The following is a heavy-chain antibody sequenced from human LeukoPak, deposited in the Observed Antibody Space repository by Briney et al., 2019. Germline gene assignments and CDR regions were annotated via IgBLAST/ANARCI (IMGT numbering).Heavy chain of an antibody. CDR3: AKDGGEYYDILTGYYPRLYYMDV. D-gene: IGHD3-9*01. V-gene: IGHV3-23*01. CDR2: ISGSGGST. J-gene: IGHJ6*03. Sequence: GGTLRLSCVASGFTFSTYGMSWVRQAPGKGLEWVSAISGSGGSTYYADSVKGRFTISRDNSKNTLYLRMNSLRAEDTAVYYCAKDGGEYYDILTGYYPRLYYMDVWGKGTTVTISS. CDR1: GFTFSTYG.